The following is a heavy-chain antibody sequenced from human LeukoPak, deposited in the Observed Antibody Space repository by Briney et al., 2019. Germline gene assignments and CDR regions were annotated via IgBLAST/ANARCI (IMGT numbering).Heavy chain of an antibody. CDR2: ISSSSSYI. V-gene: IGHV3-21*01. Sequence: GGSLRLSCAASGFTFSRFWMNWVRQAPGKGLEWVSSISSSSSYIYYADSVKGRFTISRDNAKNSLYLQMNSLRAEDTAVYYCARGLPEGDFDYWGQGTLVTVSS. CDR1: GFTFSRFW. J-gene: IGHJ4*02. CDR3: ARGLPEGDFDY.